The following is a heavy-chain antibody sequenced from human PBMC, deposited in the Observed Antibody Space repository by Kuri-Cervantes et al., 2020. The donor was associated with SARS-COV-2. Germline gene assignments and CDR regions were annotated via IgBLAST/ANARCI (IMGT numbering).Heavy chain of an antibody. CDR3: ARDGGLERRGIAAAGIGYFDY. V-gene: IGHV1-18*01. J-gene: IGHJ4*02. D-gene: IGHD6-13*01. CDR1: GYTFTSYG. CDR2: ISAYNGNT. Sequence: GGSLRLSCKASGYTFTSYGISWVRQAPGQELEWMGWISAYNGNTNYAQKLQGRVTMTTDTSTSTAYMELRSLRSDDTAVYYCARDGGLERRGIAAAGIGYFDYWGQGTLVTVSS.